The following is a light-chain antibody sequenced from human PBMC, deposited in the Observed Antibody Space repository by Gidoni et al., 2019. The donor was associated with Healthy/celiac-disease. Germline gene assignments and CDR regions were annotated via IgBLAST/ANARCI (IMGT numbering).Light chain of an antibody. Sequence: VMPQSPDSLAVSLGERATINRKSTQSVLYSSNNKNYLAWYQQKPGQPPKLLIYWASNRESGVPDRFSGSGSGTDFTLTISSLQAEDVAVYYCQQYYSTPITFGQGTRLEIK. CDR1: QSVLYSSNNKNY. CDR2: WAS. V-gene: IGKV4-1*01. J-gene: IGKJ5*01. CDR3: QQYYSTPIT.